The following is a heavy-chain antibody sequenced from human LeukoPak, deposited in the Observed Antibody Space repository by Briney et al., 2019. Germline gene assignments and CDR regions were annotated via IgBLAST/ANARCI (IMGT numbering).Heavy chain of an antibody. J-gene: IGHJ6*03. CDR3: ARPQYSRAGGWDYMDV. CDR1: GSTFSGYW. Sequence: LGESLKISCQGSGSTFSGYWIGWVRQLPGKGLEWVAIIHPGDSDTRYSQSFQGLVTISADKSMNTAYLQWSSLKASDTAIYYCARPQYSRAGGWDYMDVWGKGTTVTVSS. V-gene: IGHV5-51*01. CDR2: IHPGDSDT. D-gene: IGHD6-6*01.